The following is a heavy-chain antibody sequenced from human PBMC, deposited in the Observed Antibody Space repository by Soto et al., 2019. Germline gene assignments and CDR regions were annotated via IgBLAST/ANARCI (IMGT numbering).Heavy chain of an antibody. J-gene: IGHJ4*02. V-gene: IGHV4-59*08. CDR3: ARRGLELRDFFDY. CDR1: GGSISSYY. CDR2: IYYSGST. D-gene: IGHD1-7*01. Sequence: SETLSLTCTVSGGSISSYYWSWIRQPPGKGLEWIGYIYYSGSTNYNPSLKSRVTISVDTSKNQFSLKLSSVTAADTAVYYCARRGLELRDFFDYWGQGTLVTVSS.